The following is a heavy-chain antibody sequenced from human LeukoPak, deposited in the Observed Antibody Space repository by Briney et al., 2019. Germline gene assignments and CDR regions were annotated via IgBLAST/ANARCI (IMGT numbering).Heavy chain of an antibody. J-gene: IGHJ4*02. D-gene: IGHD5-12*01. CDR1: ADSFSSHY. V-gene: IGHV4-59*08. CDR2: ISYIGST. Sequence: SETLSLTCAVSADSFSSHYWTWIRQSPGTGLEWIGYISYIGSTNYNPSLKSRVTISIDTSKNQFSLKLRSVTAADTAVYYCARSLITSGYAPQEFDSWGQGTLVTVSS. CDR3: ARSLITSGYAPQEFDS.